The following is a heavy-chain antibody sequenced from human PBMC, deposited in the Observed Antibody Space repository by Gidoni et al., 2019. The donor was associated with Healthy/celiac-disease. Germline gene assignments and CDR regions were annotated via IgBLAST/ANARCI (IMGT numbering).Heavy chain of an antibody. CDR3: ARSAHQFGFEGYMDV. CDR2: IYYSGST. D-gene: IGHD3-10*01. V-gene: IGHV4-59*01. Sequence: QGQLQESGPGLVKPSETLSLTCTVSGGSISSYYWSWIRQPPGKGLEWIGYIYYSGSTNYNPSLKSRVTISVDTSKNQFSLKLSSVTAADTAVYYCARSAHQFGFEGYMDVWGKGTTVTVSS. J-gene: IGHJ6*03. CDR1: GGSISSYY.